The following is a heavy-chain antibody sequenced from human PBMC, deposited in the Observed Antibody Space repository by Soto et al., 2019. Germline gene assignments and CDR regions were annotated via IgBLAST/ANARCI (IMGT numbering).Heavy chain of an antibody. D-gene: IGHD2-21*02. CDR1: GFTFSTYA. CDR2: VSCGGST. V-gene: IGHV3-23*01. CDR3: ARRRGDYCDIDD. Sequence: VGSLRLSCAASGFTFSTYAMGWVRQAPGKGLEWVSFVSCGGSTHYAPSVKGRFTVSIDNSKNTLSLKMNSLTADDTAVYYCARRRGDYCDIDDWGQGTLVTVSS. J-gene: IGHJ4*01.